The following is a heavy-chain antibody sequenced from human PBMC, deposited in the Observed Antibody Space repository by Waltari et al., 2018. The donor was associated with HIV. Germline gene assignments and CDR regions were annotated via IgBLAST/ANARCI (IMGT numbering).Heavy chain of an antibody. CDR3: ARGQYYSMDV. CDR1: GFTFSSYW. Sequence: EVQLVESGGGLVPPGGSLRLSCEASGFTFSSYWMHWVRQAPGKGLVWVSGINRDGSNTRYADSVKVRFTISRDNAKNTLYLQINSLRVEDTAVYYCARGQYYSMDVWGQGTTVTVSS. J-gene: IGHJ6*02. CDR2: INRDGSNT. D-gene: IGHD3-10*01. V-gene: IGHV3-74*01.